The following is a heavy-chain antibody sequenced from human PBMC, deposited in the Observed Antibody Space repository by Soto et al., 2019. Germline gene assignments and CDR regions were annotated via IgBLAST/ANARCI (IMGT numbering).Heavy chain of an antibody. CDR1: GYSFTSYW. J-gene: IGHJ6*02. D-gene: IGHD2-2*01. Sequence: PGESLKISCKGSGYSFTSYWIGWVRQMPGKGLEWIGIIYPGDSDTRYSPSFQGQVTISADKSISTAYLQWSSLKASDTAMYYCASHIVVVPAAIREDSFGYYYGMDVWGQGTTVTVSS. CDR3: ASHIVVVPAAIREDSFGYYYGMDV. V-gene: IGHV5-51*01. CDR2: IYPGDSDT.